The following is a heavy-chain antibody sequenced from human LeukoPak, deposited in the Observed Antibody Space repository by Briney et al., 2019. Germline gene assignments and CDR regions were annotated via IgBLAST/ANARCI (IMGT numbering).Heavy chain of an antibody. D-gene: IGHD5-18*01. CDR3: ARVTHTELSTWFDP. CDR2: IIPIFGSS. CDR1: GGTFNNYA. V-gene: IGHV1-69*13. Sequence: SVKVSCKASGGTFNNYAINWVRQAPGHGLEWRGGIIPIFGSSNYAQKFQGRVTITADESTTTAYMKLSSLRSEDTAVYYCARVTHTELSTWFDPWGQGTLVTVSS. J-gene: IGHJ5*02.